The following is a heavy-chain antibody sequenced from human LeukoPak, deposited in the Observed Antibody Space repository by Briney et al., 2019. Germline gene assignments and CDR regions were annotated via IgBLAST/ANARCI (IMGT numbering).Heavy chain of an antibody. D-gene: IGHD3-10*01. CDR1: GGSISSYY. J-gene: IGHJ4*02. Sequence: SETLSLTCTVSGGSISSYYWGWIRQPPGEGLEWIGSVYYSGSTYYNPSLKSRVTISVDTSKNQFSLKLSSVTAADTAVYYCARHRVRGVIPRHFDYWGQGTLVTVSS. CDR2: VYYSGST. CDR3: ARHRVRGVIPRHFDY. V-gene: IGHV4-39*01.